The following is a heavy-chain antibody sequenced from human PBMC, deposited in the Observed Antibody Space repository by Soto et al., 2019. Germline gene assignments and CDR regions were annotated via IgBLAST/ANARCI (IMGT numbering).Heavy chain of an antibody. CDR2: IYYSGST. Sequence: TMPLTYYLSGDYIGGVYCYPSLVRKPPRTGLEWIGYIYYSGSTYYNPSLKRRVTTSVDTPKNQFSLRLSSVPAADTTEYYCDRECTMSALREFFLFGMYFWAQGTRVTVYS. CDR3: DRECTMSALREFFLFGMYF. J-gene: IGHJ6*02. D-gene: IGHD3-10*01. CDR1: GDYIGGVYCY. V-gene: IGHV4-30-4*08.